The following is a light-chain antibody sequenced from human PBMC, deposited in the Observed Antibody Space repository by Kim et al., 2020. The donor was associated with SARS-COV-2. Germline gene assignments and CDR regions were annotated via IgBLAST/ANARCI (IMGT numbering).Light chain of an antibody. J-gene: IGKJ2*04. CDR1: QGISSY. CDR3: QQSYSTPPWS. V-gene: IGKV1-39*01. CDR2: AAS. Sequence: ASVGDRVTITSRARQGISSYLNWYQQKPGKAPKLLIYAASSLQSGVPSRFSGSGSGTDFTLTISSLQPEDFATYYCQQSYSTPPWSFGQGTKLEI.